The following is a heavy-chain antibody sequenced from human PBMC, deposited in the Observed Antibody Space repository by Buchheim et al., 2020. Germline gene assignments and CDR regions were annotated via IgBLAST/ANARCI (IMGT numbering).Heavy chain of an antibody. CDR3: ARGAAPALLDY. CDR1: GYTFTDYY. J-gene: IGHJ4*02. D-gene: IGHD6-13*01. Sequence: QMQLVQSGAEVKKPGVSVKVSCKASGYTFTDYYMHWVRQAPGQGPEWMGWINPDSGGTNHAQKFQGRVTMTRDTSISTAYMELNRLRSDDTAVYYCARGAAPALLDYWGQGTL. V-gene: IGHV1-2*02. CDR2: INPDSGGT.